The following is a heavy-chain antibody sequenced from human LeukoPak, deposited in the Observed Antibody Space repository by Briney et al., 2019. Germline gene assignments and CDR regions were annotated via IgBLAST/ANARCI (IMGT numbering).Heavy chain of an antibody. CDR2: IYYSGST. CDR1: GGSISSYY. D-gene: IGHD5-24*01. V-gene: IGHV4-59*08. CDR3: ARRRDGFALDY. J-gene: IGHJ4*02. Sequence: SETLSLTCTVSGGSISSYYWSWIRQPTGKGLEWIGYIYYSGSTNYNPSLKSRVTISVDTSKNQFSLKLSSVTAADTAVYYCARRRDGFALDYWGQGTLLTVSS.